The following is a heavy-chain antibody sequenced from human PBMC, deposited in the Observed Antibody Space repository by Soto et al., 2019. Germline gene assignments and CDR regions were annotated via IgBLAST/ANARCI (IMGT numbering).Heavy chain of an antibody. CDR1: GGSFSGYY. D-gene: IGHD2-15*01. J-gene: IGHJ4*02. Sequence: QVQLQQWGAGLLKPSETLSLTCAVYGGSFSGYYWSWIRQPPGKGLEWIGEINHSGSTNYNPSLKSRVTISVDTSKNQFSLKLISVTAADTAVYYGARGGGLVVVAARLDYWGQGTLVTVSS. V-gene: IGHV4-34*01. CDR3: ARGGGLVVVAARLDY. CDR2: INHSGST.